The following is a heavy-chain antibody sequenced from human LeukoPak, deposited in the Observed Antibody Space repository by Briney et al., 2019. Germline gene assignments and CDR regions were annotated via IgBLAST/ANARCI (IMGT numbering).Heavy chain of an antibody. Sequence: SQTLSLTCTVSGASTTTSSYFRGWIRHSPGKGLEWIASMFFRGSTAYNPSLRSRVTISRDTSKNQFTREVTSVTAADTAVFYCARQFGGSYARTQRNFDYWGQGTLVTVSS. CDR1: GASTTTSSYF. CDR3: ARQFGGSYARTQRNFDY. D-gene: IGHD1-26*01. V-gene: IGHV4-39*06. J-gene: IGHJ4*02. CDR2: MFFRGST.